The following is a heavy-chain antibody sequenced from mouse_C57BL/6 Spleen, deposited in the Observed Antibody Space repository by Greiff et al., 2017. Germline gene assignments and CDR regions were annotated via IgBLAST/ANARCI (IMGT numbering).Heavy chain of an antibody. J-gene: IGHJ2*01. Sequence: QVQLQQPGAELVKPGASVKLSCKASGYTFTSYWMHWVKQRPGQGLEWIGMIHPNSGSTNYNEKFKSKATLTVDKSSSTAYMQLSSLTSEDSAVYYCAREAPYDGYYGYYWGQGTTLTVSS. CDR2: IHPNSGST. D-gene: IGHD2-3*01. CDR3: AREAPYDGYYGYY. CDR1: GYTFTSYW. V-gene: IGHV1-64*01.